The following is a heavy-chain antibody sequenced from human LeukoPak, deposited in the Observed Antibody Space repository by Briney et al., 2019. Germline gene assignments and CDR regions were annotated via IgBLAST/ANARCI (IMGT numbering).Heavy chain of an antibody. CDR3: ARHAYSSSWLGEIDY. J-gene: IGHJ4*02. V-gene: IGHV4-59*01. CDR2: IYYSGST. Sequence: AETLSLTCTVSGGSISSYYWSWIRQPPGKGLEWIGYIYYSGSTNYNPSLKSRVTISVDTSKNQFSLKLSSVTAADTAVYYCARHAYSSSWLGEIDYWGQGTLVTVSS. D-gene: IGHD6-13*01. CDR1: GGSISSYY.